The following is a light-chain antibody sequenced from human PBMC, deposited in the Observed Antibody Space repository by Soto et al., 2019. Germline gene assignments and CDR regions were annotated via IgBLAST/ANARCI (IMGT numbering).Light chain of an antibody. J-gene: IGLJ2*01. CDR1: SSIIGSKS. V-gene: IGLV1-44*01. CDR3: AAWDDSLNVLV. CDR2: SNN. Sequence: QSVMTQPPSVSGTPGQRVNMSCSGSSSIIGSKSVSWYQHLPQTAPKLLIYSNNQRPSGVPGRFSGSKSGTSASLAISGLQSHDETQYYCAAWDDSLNVLVFGGGTKVTVL.